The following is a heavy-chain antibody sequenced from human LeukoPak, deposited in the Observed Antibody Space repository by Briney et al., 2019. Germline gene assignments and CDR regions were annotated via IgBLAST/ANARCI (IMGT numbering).Heavy chain of an antibody. CDR1: GYTFTGQY. D-gene: IGHD6-19*01. CDR2: INPNSGDT. J-gene: IGHJ5*02. CDR3: ARSHRIAVAGVHWFDP. V-gene: IGHV1-2*02. Sequence: ASVKVSCKASGYTFTGQYMHWVRQAPGQGLEWMGWINPNSGDTNYAQNFQGRVTMTRDTSISTAYMELTSPRSDDTAVYHCARSHRIAVAGVHWFDPWGQGTLVTVSS.